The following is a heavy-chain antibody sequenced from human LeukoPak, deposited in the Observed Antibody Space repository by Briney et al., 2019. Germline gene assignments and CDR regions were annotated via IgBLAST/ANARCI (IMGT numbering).Heavy chain of an antibody. CDR1: GYTFTSNG. D-gene: IGHD3-22*01. J-gene: IGHJ3*02. V-gene: IGHV1-18*01. Sequence: GASVKVSCKASGYTFTSNGVSWVRQAPGQGLEWMGWISAYNGNTNYAPKLQGRVTMTTDTSTTTAYMELRSLRSDDTAVYYCARYYHDGSGYYRGAFDIWGQGTLVTVSS. CDR3: ARYYHDGSGYYRGAFDI. CDR2: ISAYNGNT.